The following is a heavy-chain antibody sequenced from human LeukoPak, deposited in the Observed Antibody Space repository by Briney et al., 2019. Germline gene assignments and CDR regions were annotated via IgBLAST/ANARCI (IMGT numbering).Heavy chain of an antibody. V-gene: IGHV4-59*12. CDR2: IYYSGST. D-gene: IGHD2-2*01. J-gene: IGHJ5*02. CDR3: ARAGGYCSSTSCPQGWFDP. CDR1: GGSISSYY. Sequence: SETLSLTCTVSGGSISSYYWSWIRQPPGKGLEWIGYIYYSGSTNYNPSLKSRVTISVDTSKNQFSLKLSSVTAADTAVYYCARAGGYCSSTSCPQGWFDPWGQGTLVTVSS.